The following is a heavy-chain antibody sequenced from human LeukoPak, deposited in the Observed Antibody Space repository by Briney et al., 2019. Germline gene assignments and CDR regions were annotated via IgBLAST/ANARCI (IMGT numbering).Heavy chain of an antibody. CDR1: GFTFSSYA. Sequence: PGGPLRLSCAASGFTFSSYAMHWVRQAPGKGLEWVAVISYDRSNKYYADSVKGRFTISRDNSKNTLYLQMNSLRAEGTAVYYCARDGVGGDYYFDYWGQGTLVTVSS. CDR3: ARDGVGGDYYFDY. D-gene: IGHD2-21*02. J-gene: IGHJ4*02. V-gene: IGHV3-30*04. CDR2: ISYDRSNK.